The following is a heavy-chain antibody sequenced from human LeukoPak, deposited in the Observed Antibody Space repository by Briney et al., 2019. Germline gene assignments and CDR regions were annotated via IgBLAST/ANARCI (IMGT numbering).Heavy chain of an antibody. J-gene: IGHJ4*02. CDR1: GLRFSDFW. D-gene: IGHD3-10*01. V-gene: IGHV3-74*01. CDR3: ASDRVLGSGSLDN. Sequence: GGSLRLSCTASGLRFSDFWMHWVRQAPGKGLVWVSRIRGDGYDTSYADSVKVRFTISRDNAQNTLYLQMNSLRAEDTAVYYCASDRVLGSGSLDNWGQGTLVTVSS. CDR2: IRGDGYDT.